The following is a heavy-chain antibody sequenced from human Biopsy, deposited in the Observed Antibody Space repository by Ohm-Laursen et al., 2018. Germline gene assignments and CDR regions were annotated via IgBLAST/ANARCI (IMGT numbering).Heavy chain of an antibody. CDR3: ARGSNDFGGLYFPR. V-gene: IGHV4-59*11. CDR2: ISYTGYT. Sequence: GTLSLTCTVSGGSFTGHYWSWIWQPPGKGLEWIGHISYTGYTSYNASLKSRVTISVDTSRNHFSLRLSSLTAADTAVYYCARGSNDFGGLYFPRWGQGTLVTVS. D-gene: IGHD4-23*01. CDR1: GGSFTGHY. J-gene: IGHJ4*02.